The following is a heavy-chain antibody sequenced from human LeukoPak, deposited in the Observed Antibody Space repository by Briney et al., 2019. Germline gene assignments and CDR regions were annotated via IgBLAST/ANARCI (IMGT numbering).Heavy chain of an antibody. CDR3: ARGDIVVVPAARYYYYGMDV. CDR2: ISSSGSTI. J-gene: IGHJ6*02. D-gene: IGHD2-2*01. V-gene: IGHV3-11*01. CDR1: GFTFSDYY. Sequence: GGSLRLSCAASGFTFSDYYMSWIRQAPGKGLEWVSYISSSGSTIYYADSVKGRFTISRDNAKNSLYLQMNSLRAEDTAVYYCARGDIVVVPAARYYYYGMDVWGQGTTVTVSS.